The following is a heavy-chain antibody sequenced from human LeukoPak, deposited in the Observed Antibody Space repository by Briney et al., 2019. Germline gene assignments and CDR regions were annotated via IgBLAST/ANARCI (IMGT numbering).Heavy chain of an antibody. J-gene: IGHJ4*02. CDR1: GFTFSSYA. Sequence: GGSLRLSCAASGFTFSSYAMSWVRQAPGKGLEWVSAISGSGGSTYYADSVKGRFTISRDNSKNTLYLQMNSLRAEDTAVYYCANLVSDYYDSSGYYEASNYFDYWGQGTLVTVSS. CDR3: ANLVSDYYDSSGYYEASNYFDY. CDR2: ISGSGGST. D-gene: IGHD3-22*01. V-gene: IGHV3-23*01.